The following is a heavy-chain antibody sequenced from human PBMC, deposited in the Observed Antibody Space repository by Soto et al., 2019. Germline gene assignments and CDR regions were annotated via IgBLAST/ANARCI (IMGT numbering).Heavy chain of an antibody. V-gene: IGHV4-59*01. J-gene: IGHJ4*02. D-gene: IGHD5-12*01. CDR2: IYYSGST. CDR1: GGSISSYY. CDR3: ARGMRQWLRLGDYFDY. Sequence: SETLSLTCTVSGGSISSYYWSWIRQPPGKGLEWIGYIYYSGSTNYNPSLKSRVTISVDTSKNQFSLKLSSVTAADTAVYYCARGMRQWLRLGDYFDYWGQGTLVTVSS.